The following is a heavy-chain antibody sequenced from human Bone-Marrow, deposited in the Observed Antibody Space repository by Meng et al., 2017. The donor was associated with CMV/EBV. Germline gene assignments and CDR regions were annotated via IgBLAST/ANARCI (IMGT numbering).Heavy chain of an antibody. CDR2: SNTGNGNT. CDR3: ARGHDSSGYSYFDY. Sequence: ASAKVSCKASGYTFTNYGMHWVRQAPGQRLEWMGWSNTGNGNTKYSQEFQGRVTITRDTSASTAYMELSSLRSEDMAVYYCARGHDSSGYSYFDYWGQGTLVTVSS. D-gene: IGHD3-22*01. J-gene: IGHJ4*02. CDR1: GYTFTNYG. V-gene: IGHV1-3*02.